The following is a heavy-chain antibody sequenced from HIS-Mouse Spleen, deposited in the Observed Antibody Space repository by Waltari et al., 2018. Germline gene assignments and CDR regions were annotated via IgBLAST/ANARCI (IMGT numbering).Heavy chain of an antibody. CDR1: GGTFSSYD. D-gene: IGHD3-22*01. CDR2: IIPIFGTA. Sequence: QVQLVQSGAAVKKPGSSVKVSCKASGGTFSSYDIRWVRPAPGQGLEWMGGIIPIFGTANYAQKFQGRVTITADESTSTAYMELSSLRSEDTAVYYCARENYDSSGYKDYWGQGTLVTVSS. J-gene: IGHJ4*02. V-gene: IGHV1-69*01. CDR3: ARENYDSSGYKDY.